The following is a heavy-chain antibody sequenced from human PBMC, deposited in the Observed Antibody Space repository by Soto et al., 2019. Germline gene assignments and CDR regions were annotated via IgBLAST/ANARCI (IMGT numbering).Heavy chain of an antibody. CDR1: GFTFSDYY. CDR2: ISGSSSYI. J-gene: IGHJ4*02. D-gene: IGHD3-22*01. V-gene: IGHV3-11*06. CDR3: ARSFSGYFDF. Sequence: QVQLVESGGGLVKPGGSLRLSCAASGFTFSDYYMNWIRQAPGKGLEWVSYISGSSSYINYTDSVKGRFTISRDNAKNSQYLQMNSLRAEDTGIYYCARSFSGYFDFWGQGTLVTVSS.